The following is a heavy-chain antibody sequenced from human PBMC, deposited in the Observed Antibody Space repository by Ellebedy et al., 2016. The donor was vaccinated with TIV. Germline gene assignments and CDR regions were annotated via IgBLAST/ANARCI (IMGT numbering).Heavy chain of an antibody. Sequence: PGGSLRLSCAASGFTFSTYAMNWVRRAPGKGLEWVSSIGAGAASTYYADSVEGRFAISRDNSRDTLFLQMNSPRVEDTAVYYCAKAPIAAAGSGNWFDPWGQGTLVTVSS. CDR3: AKAPIAAAGSGNWFDP. V-gene: IGHV3-23*01. CDR1: GFTFSTYA. D-gene: IGHD6-13*01. CDR2: IGAGAAST. J-gene: IGHJ5*02.